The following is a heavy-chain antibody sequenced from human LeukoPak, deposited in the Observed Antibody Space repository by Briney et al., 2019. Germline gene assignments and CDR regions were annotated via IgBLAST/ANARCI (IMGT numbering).Heavy chain of an antibody. J-gene: IGHJ4*02. V-gene: IGHV5-51*01. Sequence: GESLKISSKGSGYSFTSYWSGWVRQMPGKGLEWMGIIYPGDSDTRYSPSFQGQVTISADKSISTAYLQWSSLKASDTATYYCARGSGFWSGYWGYWGQGTLVTVSS. D-gene: IGHD3-3*01. CDR2: IYPGDSDT. CDR3: ARGSGFWSGYWGY. CDR1: GYSFTSYW.